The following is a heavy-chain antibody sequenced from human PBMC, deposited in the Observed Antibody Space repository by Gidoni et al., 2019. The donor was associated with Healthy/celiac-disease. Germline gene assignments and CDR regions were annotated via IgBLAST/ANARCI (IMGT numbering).Heavy chain of an antibody. CDR3: ASSETLDAFDI. J-gene: IGHJ3*02. V-gene: IGHV4-39*07. CDR2: ST. Sequence: STYYNPSLKSRVTISVDTSKNQFSLKLSSVTAADTAVYYCASSETLDAFDIWGQGTMVTVSS.